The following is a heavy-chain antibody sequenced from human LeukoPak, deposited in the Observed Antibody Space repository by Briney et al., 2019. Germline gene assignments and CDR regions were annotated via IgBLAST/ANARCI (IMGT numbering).Heavy chain of an antibody. J-gene: IGHJ4*02. D-gene: IGHD3-22*01. V-gene: IGHV3-23*01. CDR3: TKIRGYYDSSGPPDY. CDR2: ISGSGGST. CDR1: GFTFSSYA. Sequence: PGGPLRLSCAASGFTFSSYAMSWVRQAPGKGLEWVSAISGSGGSTYYADSVKGRFTISRDNSKNTLYLQMNSLRAEDTAVYYCTKIRGYYDSSGPPDYWGQGTLVTVSS.